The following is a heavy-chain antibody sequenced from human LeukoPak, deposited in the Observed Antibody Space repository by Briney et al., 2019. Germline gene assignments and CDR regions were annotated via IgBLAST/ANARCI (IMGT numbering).Heavy chain of an antibody. CDR2: IYSSGST. CDR1: GDTVSSGAFY. V-gene: IGHV4-31*03. CDR3: ARGGVAARLMYGFQNWFDP. J-gene: IGHJ5*02. D-gene: IGHD6-6*01. Sequence: PSQTLSLTCSVSGDTVSSGAFYWSWIRQHPGRGLEWIGNIYSSGSTYYNPTLRSRLTISVDTSNNQFSLKMTSVTAADMAVYYCARGGVAARLMYGFQNWFDPWGQGTLVTVSS.